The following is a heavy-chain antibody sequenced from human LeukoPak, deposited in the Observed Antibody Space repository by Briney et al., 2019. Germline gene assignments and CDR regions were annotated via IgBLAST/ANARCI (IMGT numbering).Heavy chain of an antibody. CDR1: GYTFTSYG. J-gene: IGHJ6*02. CDR3: ARVEFGSSWSYYYYGMDV. Sequence: ASVKVSCKASGYTFTSYGISWVRQAPGQGLEWMGWISAYNGNTNYAQKLQGRVTMTTDTSTSTAYMELRSLRSDDTAVYYCARVEFGSSWSYYYYGMDVWGQGTTVTVSS. CDR2: ISAYNGNT. V-gene: IGHV1-18*01. D-gene: IGHD6-13*01.